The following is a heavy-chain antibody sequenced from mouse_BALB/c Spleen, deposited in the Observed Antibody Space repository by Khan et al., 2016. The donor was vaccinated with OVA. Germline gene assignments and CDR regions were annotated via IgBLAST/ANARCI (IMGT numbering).Heavy chain of an antibody. CDR3: ARNREPDYFDY. CDR1: GFSLTSHG. Sequence: QVQLKQSGPGLVAPSQSLSITCTVSGFSLTSHGVHWVRQPPGKGLEWLGVIWAGGSTNCNSALMSRLSISKDSSKSQVFLKVNSLQTDDTAIYYCARNREPDYFDYWGQGTTLIVSS. V-gene: IGHV2-9*02. CDR2: IWAGGST. J-gene: IGHJ2*01.